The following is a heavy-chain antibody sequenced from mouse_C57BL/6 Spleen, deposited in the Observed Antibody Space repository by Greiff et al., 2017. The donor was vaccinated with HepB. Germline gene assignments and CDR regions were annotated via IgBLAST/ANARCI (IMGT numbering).Heavy chain of an antibody. D-gene: IGHD2-4*01. CDR1: GYTFTSYW. CDR2: IHPNSGST. CDR3: ARREGDYDWYFDV. J-gene: IGHJ1*03. Sequence: QVQLQQPGAELVKPGASVKLSCKASGYTFTSYWMHWVKQRPGQGLEWIGMIHPNSGSTNYNEKFKSKATLTVDKSSSTAYMQLSSLTSEDSAVYYCARREGDYDWYFDVWGTGTTVTVYS. V-gene: IGHV1-64*01.